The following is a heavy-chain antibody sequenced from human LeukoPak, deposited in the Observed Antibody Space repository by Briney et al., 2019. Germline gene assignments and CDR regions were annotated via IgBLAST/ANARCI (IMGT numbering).Heavy chain of an antibody. D-gene: IGHD3-3*02. Sequence: GGSLRLSCAASGFTFSVYSMNWVRQAPGKGLEWVSSITSNSNYIYYAVSVKGRFTMSRDNAYNSLYLQMNSLRADDTAVYYCARDLAPSPHGMDVWGQGTTVTVSS. CDR1: GFTFSVYS. V-gene: IGHV3-21*01. CDR2: ITSNSNYI. J-gene: IGHJ6*02. CDR3: ARDLAPSPHGMDV.